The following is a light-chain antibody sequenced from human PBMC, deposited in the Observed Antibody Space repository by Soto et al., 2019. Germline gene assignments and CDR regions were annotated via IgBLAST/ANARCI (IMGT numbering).Light chain of an antibody. J-gene: IGLJ1*01. CDR1: SSDVGSYNR. Sequence: QSALTQPASVSGSPGQSITISCTGTSSDVGSYNRVSWYQQHPGKAPKLMIYEGSKRPSGVSNRFSGSKSGNTATLTISGLQAEDEADYYCCSYAGSSTVAYVFGTGTKVTVL. CDR2: EGS. CDR3: CSYAGSSTVAYV. V-gene: IGLV2-23*03.